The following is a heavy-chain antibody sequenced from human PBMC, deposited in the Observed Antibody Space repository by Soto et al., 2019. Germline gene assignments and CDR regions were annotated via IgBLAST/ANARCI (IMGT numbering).Heavy chain of an antibody. V-gene: IGHV4-4*07. J-gene: IGHJ5*02. CDR2: VYSSGGT. CDR3: ARGQRFSDWFDP. CDR1: GGSMSSYY. D-gene: IGHD3-3*01. Sequence: TLSLTCTVSGGSMSSYYWTWIRQPAGKGLEWIGRVYSSGGTHYNPSLKSRVTISLDTSKNQFSLRLLSVTDADTAVYYCARGQRFSDWFDPWGQGTLVTVSS.